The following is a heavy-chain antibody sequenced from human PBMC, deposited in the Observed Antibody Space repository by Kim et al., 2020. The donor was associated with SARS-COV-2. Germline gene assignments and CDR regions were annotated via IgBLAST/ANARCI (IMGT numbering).Heavy chain of an antibody. V-gene: IGHV1-18*01. J-gene: IGHJ4*02. CDR3: ARDSRYVSPDY. CDR1: GYTFTSYD. CDR2: ISAYIGDI. Sequence: ASVKVSCKASGYTFTSYDINWVRQAPGQGPEWMGRISAYIGDINYAQKFQGRVTMTTDTSTSTAYMELRSLRSDDTAVYYCARDSRYVSPDYWGQGTPVTVSS. D-gene: IGHD6-13*01.